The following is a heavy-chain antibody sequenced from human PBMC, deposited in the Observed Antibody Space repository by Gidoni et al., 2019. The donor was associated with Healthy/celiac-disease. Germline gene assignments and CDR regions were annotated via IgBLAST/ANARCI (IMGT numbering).Heavy chain of an antibody. CDR1: GFTFSSYA. CDR2: ISYDGSNK. CDR3: ARDLTAVAGTNY. V-gene: IGHV3-30-3*01. Sequence: QVQLVESGGGVVQPGRSLRLSCAASGFTFSSYAMHWVRQAPGKGLEWVAVISYDGSNKYYADSVKGRFTISRDNSKNTLYLQMNSLRAEDTAVYYCARDLTAVAGTNYWGQGTLVTVSS. D-gene: IGHD6-19*01. J-gene: IGHJ4*02.